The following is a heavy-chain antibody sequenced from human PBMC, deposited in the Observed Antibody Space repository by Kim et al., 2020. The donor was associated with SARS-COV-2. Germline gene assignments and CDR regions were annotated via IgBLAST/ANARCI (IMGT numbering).Heavy chain of an antibody. D-gene: IGHD2-15*01. CDR1: GGSVSSGSYY. J-gene: IGHJ6*02. CDR2: IYYSGST. CDR3: ARTDRIFPRGMDV. V-gene: IGHV4-61*01. Sequence: SETLSLTCTVSGGSVSSGSYYWSWIRQPPGKGLEWIGYIYYSGSTNYNPSLKSRVTISVDTSKNQFSLKLSSVTAADTAVYYCARTDRIFPRGMDVWGQG.